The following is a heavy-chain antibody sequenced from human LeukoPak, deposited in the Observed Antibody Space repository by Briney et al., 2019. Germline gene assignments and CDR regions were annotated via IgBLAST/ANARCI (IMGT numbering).Heavy chain of an antibody. Sequence: GESLKISCKGLGYSFSSYRIGWVRQMPGKGLEWMGIIYPDDSYTTYSPSFQGQVTISADKSIDTAYLHWSSLKASDTAMYYCARGDSIGYYSGFQHWGQGSLVIVSS. D-gene: IGHD3-22*01. V-gene: IGHV5-51*01. CDR2: IYPDDSYT. CDR1: GYSFSSYR. J-gene: IGHJ1*01. CDR3: ARGDSIGYYSGFQH.